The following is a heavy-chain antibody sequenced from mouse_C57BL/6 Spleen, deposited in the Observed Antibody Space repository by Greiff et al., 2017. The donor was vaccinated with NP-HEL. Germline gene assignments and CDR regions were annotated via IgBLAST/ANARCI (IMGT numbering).Heavy chain of an antibody. V-gene: IGHV1-7*01. CDR3: ASVTTVQAWFAY. Sequence: QVQLQQSGAQLAKPGASVKLSCKASGYTFTSYWMHWVKQRPGQGLEWIGYINPSSGYTKYNQKFKDKATLTADKSSSTAYMQLSSLTYEDSAVYYCASVTTVQAWFAYWGQGTLVTVSA. D-gene: IGHD1-1*01. CDR1: GYTFTSYW. J-gene: IGHJ3*01. CDR2: INPSSGYT.